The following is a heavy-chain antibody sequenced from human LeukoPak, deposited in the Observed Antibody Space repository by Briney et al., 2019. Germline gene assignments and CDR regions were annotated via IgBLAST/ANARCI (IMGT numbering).Heavy chain of an antibody. V-gene: IGHV4-34*01. CDR1: GGSFSGYY. CDR2: INHSGST. D-gene: IGHD6-13*01. CDR3: AGSIAASLFDY. J-gene: IGHJ4*02. Sequence: SETLSLTCAVYGGSFSGYYWSWIRQPPGKGLEWIGEINHSGSTNYNPSLKSRVTISVDTSKNQFSLKLSSVTAADTAVYYCAGSIAASLFDYWGQGTLVTVSS.